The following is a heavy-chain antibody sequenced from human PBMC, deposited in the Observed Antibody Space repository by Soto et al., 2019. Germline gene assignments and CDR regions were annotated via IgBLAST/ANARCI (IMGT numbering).Heavy chain of an antibody. V-gene: IGHV3-74*03. CDR2: INTDGSVA. CDR1: GLTFRSYW. D-gene: IGHD2-21*01. J-gene: IGHJ4*02. Sequence: EVQLVESGGGLVQPGESLRLSCAASGLTFRSYWMHWVRQAPGKGLVWVSRINTDGSVAMYVDSVKGRFTISRDNAKNTLCLHMNSLRAEDTAVYYCVRDMQLWRLDSGGQGTLVTVSS. CDR3: VRDMQLWRLDS.